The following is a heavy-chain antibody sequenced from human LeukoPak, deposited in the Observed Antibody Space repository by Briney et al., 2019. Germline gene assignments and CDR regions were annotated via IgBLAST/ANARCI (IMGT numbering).Heavy chain of an antibody. J-gene: IGHJ3*02. D-gene: IGHD3-10*01. CDR3: ARSLYYYGSDSFDI. CDR1: GYSISTGYY. Sequence: PSETLSLTCTVSGYSISTGYYWDWIRQPPGKGLEWIGTFYHGGSTYYNPSLKSRVTISVDTSKNQFSLDLTSVTAADTALYYCARSLYYYGSDSFDIWGQGTMVTVSS. V-gene: IGHV4-38-2*02. CDR2: FYHGGST.